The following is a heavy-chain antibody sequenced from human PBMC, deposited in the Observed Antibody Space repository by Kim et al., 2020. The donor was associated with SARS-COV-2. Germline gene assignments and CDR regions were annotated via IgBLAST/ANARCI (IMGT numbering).Heavy chain of an antibody. CDR2: INPNSGGT. Sequence: ASVKVSCKASGYTFTGYYMHWVRQAPGQGLEWMGRINPNSGGTNYAQKFQGRVTMTRDTSISTAYMELSRVRSDDTAVYYCARGIAAAGTGFDYWGQGTLVTVSS. CDR1: GYTFTGYY. V-gene: IGHV1-2*06. CDR3: ARGIAAAGTGFDY. J-gene: IGHJ4*02. D-gene: IGHD6-13*01.